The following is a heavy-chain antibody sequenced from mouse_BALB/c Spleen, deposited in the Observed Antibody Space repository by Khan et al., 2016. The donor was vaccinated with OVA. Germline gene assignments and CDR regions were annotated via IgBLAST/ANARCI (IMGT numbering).Heavy chain of an antibody. Sequence: QVQLKESGPGLVAPSQSLSITCTVSGFSLSNYGIHWVRQPPGKGLEWLGVIWTGGITNYNSALMSRLSITKDNSNSQVFLNMNRLQTDDTAIYYCARSYDYDVGGFAYWGQGTLVTVSA. J-gene: IGHJ3*01. V-gene: IGHV2-9*02. CDR1: GFSLSNYG. D-gene: IGHD2-4*01. CDR3: ARSYDYDVGGFAY. CDR2: IWTGGIT.